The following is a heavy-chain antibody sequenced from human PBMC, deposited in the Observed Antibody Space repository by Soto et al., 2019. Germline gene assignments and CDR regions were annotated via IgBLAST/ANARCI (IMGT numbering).Heavy chain of an antibody. CDR2: IKRDGSTT. J-gene: IGHJ6*03. CDR1: GFTFSDYW. CDR3: ARGAINYYYEDV. Sequence: EVQLVESGGGLVQPGGSLRLFCAASGFTFSDYWMHWVRQAPGKGLEWVSRIKRDGSTTNYADSVKGRFTISRDNAKNTLYLEMNSLRVEDTADYYCARGAINYYYEDVWGKGTTVTVSS. V-gene: IGHV3-74*01.